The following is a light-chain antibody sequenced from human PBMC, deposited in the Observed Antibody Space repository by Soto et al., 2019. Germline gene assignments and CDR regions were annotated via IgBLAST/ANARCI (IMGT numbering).Light chain of an antibody. CDR3: QPRSNWPPALT. Sequence: EIVLTQSPATLSLSPGESATLSCNASQSVRTFLAWYQQKPGQTPRLLIYDASKRATGIPARFRGSGSGTDFTLTISSLEPEDFAVYYCQPRSNWPPALTFGGGTKVEI. CDR1: QSVRTF. V-gene: IGKV3-11*01. J-gene: IGKJ4*01. CDR2: DAS.